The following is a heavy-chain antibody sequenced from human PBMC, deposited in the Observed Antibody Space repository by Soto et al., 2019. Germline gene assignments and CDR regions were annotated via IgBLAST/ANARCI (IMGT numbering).Heavy chain of an antibody. CDR2: ISAYNGNT. D-gene: IGHD3-9*01. CDR3: ARYYDILTGYFAWSNWFDP. V-gene: IGHV1-18*01. CDR1: GYTFTSYG. J-gene: IGHJ5*02. Sequence: ASVKVSCKSSGYTFTSYGISWVRQAPGQELEWMGWISAYNGNTNYAQRLQGRVTMTTDTSTSTAYMELRSLRSDDTAVYYCARYYDILTGYFAWSNWFDPWGQGTLVTVSS.